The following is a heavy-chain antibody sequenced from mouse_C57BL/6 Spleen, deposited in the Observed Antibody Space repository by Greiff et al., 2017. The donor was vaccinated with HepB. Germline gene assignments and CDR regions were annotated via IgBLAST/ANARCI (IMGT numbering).Heavy chain of an antibody. D-gene: IGHD1-1*01. CDR2: ISSGGSYT. V-gene: IGHV5-6*02. CDR1: GFTFSSYG. CDR3: ARLDLLYYFDY. J-gene: IGHJ2*01. Sequence: EVKLVESGGDLVKPGGSLKLSCAASGFTFSSYGMSWVRQTPDKRLEWVATISSGGSYTYYPDSVKGRFTISRDNAKNTLYLQMSSLKSEDTAMYYCARLDLLYYFDYWGQGTTLTVSS.